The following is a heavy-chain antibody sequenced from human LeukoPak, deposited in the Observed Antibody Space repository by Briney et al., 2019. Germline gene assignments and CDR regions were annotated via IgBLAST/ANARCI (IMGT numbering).Heavy chain of an antibody. V-gene: IGHV4-59*08. Sequence: SETLSLTCTVSGGSISSYYWSWIRQPPGKGLEWIGYIYYSGSTNYNPSLKSRVTISVDTSKNQFSLKLSSVTAADAAMYYCARGSPEYFQHWGQGTLVTVSS. CDR2: IYYSGST. CDR1: GGSISSYY. CDR3: ARGSPEYFQH. J-gene: IGHJ1*01.